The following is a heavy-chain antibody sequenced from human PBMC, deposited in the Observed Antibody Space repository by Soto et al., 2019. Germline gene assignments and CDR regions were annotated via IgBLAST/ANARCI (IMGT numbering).Heavy chain of an antibody. J-gene: IGHJ6*02. Sequence: GGSLRLSCAASGFTFSSYAMSWVRQAPGKGLEWVSVIRSRGDRTYYADSVKGRFTISRDNSRNTLYMQMNSLSVEDTAVYYCAKQQGPGTPYYYAMDIWGQGTTVTVSS. CDR2: IRSRGDRT. CDR3: AKQQGPGTPYYYAMDI. D-gene: IGHD1-1*01. CDR1: GFTFSSYA. V-gene: IGHV3-23*01.